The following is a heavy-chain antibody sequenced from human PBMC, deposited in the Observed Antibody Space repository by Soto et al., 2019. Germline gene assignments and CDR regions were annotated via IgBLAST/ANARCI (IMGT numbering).Heavy chain of an antibody. CDR2: ISGSGGST. J-gene: IGHJ6*02. V-gene: IGHV3-23*01. CDR3: AKDRSAPGDYDFWSGSAVGIQDV. CDR1: GFTFSSYA. D-gene: IGHD3-3*01. Sequence: GGSLRLSCAASGFTFSSYAMSWVRQAPGKGLEWVSAISGSGGSTYYADSVKGRFTISRDNSKNTLYLQMNSLRAEDTAVYYCAKDRSAPGDYDFWSGSAVGIQDVCGQGPTVTVYS.